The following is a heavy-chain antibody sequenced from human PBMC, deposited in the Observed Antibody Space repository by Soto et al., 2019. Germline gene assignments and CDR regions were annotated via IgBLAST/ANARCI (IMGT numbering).Heavy chain of an antibody. CDR1: EFTFNGYA. J-gene: IGHJ4*02. CDR3: AKDARDTGGNSGIDY. CDR2: IIGSGAIT. Sequence: PGGSLRLSCVASEFTFNGYAMSWVRQAPGMGLEWVSSIIGSGAITYYADSVKGRFTISRDNSKSTLYLQMNSLRVEDTALYYCAKDARDTGGNSGIDYWGQGTLVTVSS. V-gene: IGHV3-23*01. D-gene: IGHD2-21*02.